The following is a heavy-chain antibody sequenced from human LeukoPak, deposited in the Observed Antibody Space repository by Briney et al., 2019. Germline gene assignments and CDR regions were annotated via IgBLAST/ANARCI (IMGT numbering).Heavy chain of an antibody. CDR2: IKGDGSHT. CDR1: GFTFSNYW. D-gene: IGHD3-9*01. V-gene: IGHV3-74*01. CDR3: VRDWDHFDFDS. Sequence: GALRLSCAASGFTFSNYWMHWVRQAPGKGLVWVSRIKGDGSHTIYADSVKGRFTISRDNAKNALYLQMKSLRAEDTAVYYCVRDWDHFDFDSWGLGTLVTVSS. J-gene: IGHJ5*01.